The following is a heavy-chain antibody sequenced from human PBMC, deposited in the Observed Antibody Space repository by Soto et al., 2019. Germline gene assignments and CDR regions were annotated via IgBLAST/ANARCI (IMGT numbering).Heavy chain of an antibody. V-gene: IGHV4-39*01. CDR2: IYYSGST. CDR3: AGGGSHDYILSAFDI. D-gene: IGHD3-16*01. CDR1: GGSISSSSYY. Sequence: SETLSLTCTVSGGSISSSSYYWGWIRQPPGKGLEWIGSIYYSGSTYYNPSLKSRVTISVDTSKNQFSLKLSSVTAADTAVYYCAGGGSHDYILSAFDIWGQGTMVTVSS. J-gene: IGHJ3*02.